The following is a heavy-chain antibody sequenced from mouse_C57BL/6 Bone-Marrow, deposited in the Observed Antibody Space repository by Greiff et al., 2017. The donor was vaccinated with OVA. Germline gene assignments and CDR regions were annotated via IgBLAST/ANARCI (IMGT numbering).Heavy chain of an antibody. Sequence: EVKLQESVAELVRPGASVKLSCKASGFNFKNTYMHWVKQRPEQGLEWIGRIDPANGNTKYAPKFQGKATITADTSSNTAYLQLSSLTAEDTAIYYCASYDYDVMDYWGQGTSVTVSS. D-gene: IGHD2-4*01. CDR3: ASYDYDVMDY. V-gene: IGHV14-3*01. CDR2: IDPANGNT. CDR1: GFNFKNTY. J-gene: IGHJ4*01.